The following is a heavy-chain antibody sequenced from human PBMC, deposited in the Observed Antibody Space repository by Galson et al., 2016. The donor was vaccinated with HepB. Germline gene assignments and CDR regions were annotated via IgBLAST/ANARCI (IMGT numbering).Heavy chain of an antibody. CDR3: ARDRRDLGELSLYGLDY. CDR1: GFTFSDYY. J-gene: IGHJ4*02. V-gene: IGHV3-11*06. D-gene: IGHD3-16*02. Sequence: SLRLSCAASGFTFSDYYMSWIRQAPGKGLEWVSYISDISTYTNYADSVKGRFTISRDNAKNSLYLQMNSLRAEDTAVYYCARDRRDLGELSLYGLDYWGQGTLVTVSS. CDR2: ISDISTYT.